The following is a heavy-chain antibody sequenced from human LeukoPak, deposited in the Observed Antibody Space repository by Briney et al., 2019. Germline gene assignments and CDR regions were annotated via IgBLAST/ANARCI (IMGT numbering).Heavy chain of an antibody. V-gene: IGHV3-23*01. CDR3: AKDFVRYNIQFDY. D-gene: IGHD3-9*01. Sequence: PGGSLRLSCAASGLTFSFYAMTWVRQAPGKGLEWVSSISGGGAGAYYADSVRGRFTISRDNSKNTLYLHMNSLRAEDTALYYCAKDFVRYNIQFDYWGQGALVTVSS. J-gene: IGHJ4*02. CDR2: ISGGGAGA. CDR1: GLTFSFYA.